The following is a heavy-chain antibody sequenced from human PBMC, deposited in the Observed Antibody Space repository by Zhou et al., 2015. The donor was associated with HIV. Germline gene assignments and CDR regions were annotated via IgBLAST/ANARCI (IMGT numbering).Heavy chain of an antibody. Sequence: EQLVESGGGVVLPGRRSLRLSCVASGFTFRSYAMHWVRQVPGKGLVWVSRIDNDASRTNYADSVKGRFTISRDNSKNTLYLQMNSLRAEDTAVYYCARPEGRYCSSSSCARHGMDVWGQGTTVTVSS. D-gene: IGHD2-2*01. J-gene: IGHJ6*02. CDR2: IDNDASRT. CDR1: GFTFRSYA. CDR3: ARPEGRYCSSSSCARHGMDV. V-gene: IGHV3-74*02.